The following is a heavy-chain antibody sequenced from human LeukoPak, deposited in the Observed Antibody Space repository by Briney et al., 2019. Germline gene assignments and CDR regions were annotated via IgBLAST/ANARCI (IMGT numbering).Heavy chain of an antibody. CDR1: GGSISSGGYY. J-gene: IGHJ6*02. CDR2: IYYSGST. CDR3: ARAGIAAAGTGYYYYGMDV. V-gene: IGHV4-31*03. Sequence: PSQTLSLTCTVSGGSISSGGYYWSWIRQHPGKGLEWIGYIYYSGSTYYNPSLKSRVTISVDTSKNQFSLKLSSVTAADTAVYCCARAGIAAAGTGYYYYGMDVWGQGTTVTVSS. D-gene: IGHD6-13*01.